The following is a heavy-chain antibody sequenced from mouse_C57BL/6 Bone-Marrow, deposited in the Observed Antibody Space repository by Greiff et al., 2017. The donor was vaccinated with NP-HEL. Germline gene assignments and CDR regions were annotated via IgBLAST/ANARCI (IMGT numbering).Heavy chain of an antibody. D-gene: IGHD1-1*01. CDR1: GYTFTDYY. CDR2: INPYNGGT. Sequence: VQLQQSGPVLVKPGASVKMSCKASGYTFTDYYMNWVKQSHGKSLEWIGVINPYNGGTSYNQKFKGKATLTVDKSSRTAYMELNSLTSEDSAVYYCASPPIYYYGSIYAMDYWGQGTSVTVSS. J-gene: IGHJ4*01. V-gene: IGHV1-19*01. CDR3: ASPPIYYYGSIYAMDY.